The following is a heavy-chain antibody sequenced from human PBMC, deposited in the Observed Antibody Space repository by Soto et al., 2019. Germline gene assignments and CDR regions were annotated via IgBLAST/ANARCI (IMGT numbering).Heavy chain of an antibody. CDR3: ARDMYYDFWSGLFDY. J-gene: IGHJ4*02. Sequence: ASVKVSCKASGYTFTSYAMLWVRQAPGQRLEWMGWINAGNGNTKYSQKFQGRVTITRDTSASTAYMELSSLRSEDTAVYYCARDMYYDFWSGLFDYWGQGTLVTVSS. CDR2: INAGNGNT. CDR1: GYTFTSYA. D-gene: IGHD3-3*01. V-gene: IGHV1-3*01.